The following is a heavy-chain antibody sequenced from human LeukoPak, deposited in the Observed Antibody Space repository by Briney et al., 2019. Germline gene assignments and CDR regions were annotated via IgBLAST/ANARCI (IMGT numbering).Heavy chain of an antibody. CDR2: IYSGGST. V-gene: IGHV3-53*01. Sequence: GGSLRLSCAASGFTVSSNYMSWVRQAPGKGLEWVSVIYSGGSTYYADSVKGRFTISRDNSKNTLYLQMNSLRAEDTAVYYCAKDPGHSSGWYTTFDYWGQGTLVTVSS. CDR1: GFTVSSNY. D-gene: IGHD6-19*01. CDR3: AKDPGHSSGWYTTFDY. J-gene: IGHJ4*02.